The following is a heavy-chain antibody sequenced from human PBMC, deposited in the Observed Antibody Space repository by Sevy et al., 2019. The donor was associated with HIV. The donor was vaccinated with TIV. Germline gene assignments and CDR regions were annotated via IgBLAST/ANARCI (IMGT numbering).Heavy chain of an antibody. CDR1: GFTFSNAW. V-gene: IGHV3-15*01. CDR2: IKSKTDGGTT. Sequence: GGSLRLSCAASGFTFSNAWMSWVRQAPGKGLEWVGRIKSKTDGGTTDYAAPVKGRFTISRDDSKNTLYLQMNSLKTEDTAVYYCTTPVLPFYDCSGYYYWGQGTLVTVSS. CDR3: TTPVLPFYDCSGYYY. J-gene: IGHJ4*02. D-gene: IGHD3-22*01.